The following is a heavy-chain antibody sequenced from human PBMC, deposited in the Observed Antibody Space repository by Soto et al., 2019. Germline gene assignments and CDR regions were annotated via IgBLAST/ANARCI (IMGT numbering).Heavy chain of an antibody. CDR3: THYYSNYVYFDY. CDR1: GGTFSSYA. D-gene: IGHD4-4*01. Sequence: SVKVSCKASGGTFSSYAISWVRQAPGQGLEWMGGIIPIFGTANYAQKFQGRVTITADESTSTAYMELSSLRSEDTAVYYCTHYYSNYVYFDYWGQGTLVTVSS. CDR2: IIPIFGTA. V-gene: IGHV1-69*13. J-gene: IGHJ4*02.